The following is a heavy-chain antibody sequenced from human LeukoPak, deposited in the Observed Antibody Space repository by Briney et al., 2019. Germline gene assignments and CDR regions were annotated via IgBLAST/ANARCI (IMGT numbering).Heavy chain of an antibody. J-gene: IGHJ4*02. V-gene: IGHV1-18*04. D-gene: IGHD3-10*01. CDR1: GYTFTSYG. Sequence: ASVKVSCKASGYTFTSYGISWVRQAPGQGPEWMGWISAYNGNTNYAQKLQGRVTMTTDTSTSTAYMELRSLRSDGTAVYYCASGYYGSGSYYDWGQGTPVTVSS. CDR3: ASGYYGSGSYYD. CDR2: ISAYNGNT.